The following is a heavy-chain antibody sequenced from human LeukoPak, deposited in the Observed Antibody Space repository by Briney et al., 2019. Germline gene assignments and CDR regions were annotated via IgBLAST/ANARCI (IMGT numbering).Heavy chain of an antibody. V-gene: IGHV4-39*01. Sequence: SETLSLTCTVSGGSVSSSSCFWGWIRQPPGKGLEWIGSISYSGSTYYNPSLKSRVTMPVDTSKNQFSLRLNSVTAADTAVYYCAKAPFSRGYSYGFNAFDMWAQGTLVTVSS. D-gene: IGHD5-18*01. CDR3: AKAPFSRGYSYGFNAFDM. CDR2: ISYSGST. J-gene: IGHJ3*02. CDR1: GGSVSSSSCF.